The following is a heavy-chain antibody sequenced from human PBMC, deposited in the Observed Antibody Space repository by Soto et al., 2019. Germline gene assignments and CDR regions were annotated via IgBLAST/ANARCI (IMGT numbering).Heavy chain of an antibody. Sequence: PSETLSLTCTVSGGSISSGDYYWSWIRQPPGKGLEWIGYIYYSGSTYYNPSLKSRVTISVDTSKNQFSLKLRSVTDADTAVYYCERESIAALHIDYSGQGTLVTVS. D-gene: IGHD6-6*01. V-gene: IGHV4-30-4*01. J-gene: IGHJ4*02. CDR1: GGSISSGDYY. CDR3: ERESIAALHIDY. CDR2: IYYSGST.